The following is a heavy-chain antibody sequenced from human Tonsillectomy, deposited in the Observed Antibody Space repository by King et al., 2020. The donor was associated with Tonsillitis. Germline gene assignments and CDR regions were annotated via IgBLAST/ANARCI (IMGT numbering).Heavy chain of an antibody. Sequence: QLVQSGAEVKKPGSSVKVSCKASGGTFSSFAISWVRQGPGQGLEWMGRIIPILGIANYAQKLQGRVTITAEKSTSTDYMELSSLRSDDTAVYYCARGGFGVAGSAAFDIWGQGTMVTVSS. CDR3: ARGGFGVAGSAAFDI. D-gene: IGHD6-19*01. CDR2: IIPILGIA. V-gene: IGHV1-69*09. J-gene: IGHJ3*02. CDR1: GGTFSSFA.